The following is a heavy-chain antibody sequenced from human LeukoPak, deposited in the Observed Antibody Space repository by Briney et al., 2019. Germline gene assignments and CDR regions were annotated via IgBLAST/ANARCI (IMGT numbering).Heavy chain of an antibody. CDR1: GYSFPSYW. CDR2: IFPGDSDT. V-gene: IGHV5-51*01. J-gene: IGHJ3*02. CDR3: ARRWDNAFDI. D-gene: IGHD1-26*01. Sequence: GESLKIPCKGSGYSFPSYWIGWVRQMPGKGLEWMGIIFPGDSDTRYSPSFQGQVTISADKSISTAYLQWSSLKASDTAMYYCARRWDNAFDIWGQGTKVTVSS.